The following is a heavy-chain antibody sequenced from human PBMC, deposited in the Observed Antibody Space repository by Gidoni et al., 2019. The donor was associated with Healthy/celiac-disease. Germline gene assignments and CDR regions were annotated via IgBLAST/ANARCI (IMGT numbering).Heavy chain of an antibody. CDR2: IWYDGSNK. Sequence: TFSSYGMHWVRQAPGKGLEGVAVIWYDGSNKYYADAVKGRFTISRDNSKNTLYLQMNSLRAEDTAVYYCARSYSSGPYYYYGMDVWGQGTTVTVSS. D-gene: IGHD6-19*01. CDR3: ARSYSSGPYYYYGMDV. J-gene: IGHJ6*02. V-gene: IGHV3-33*01. CDR1: TFSSYG.